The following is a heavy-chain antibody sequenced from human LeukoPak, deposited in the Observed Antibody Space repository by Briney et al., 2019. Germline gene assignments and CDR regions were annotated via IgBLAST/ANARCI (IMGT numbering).Heavy chain of an antibody. J-gene: IGHJ3*02. D-gene: IGHD5-24*01. V-gene: IGHV4-59*01. CDR1: GGSISSYF. CDR2: VYYSGST. Sequence: PSETLSLTCTVSGGSISSYFWSWIRQPPGKGLEWIGHVYYSGSTNYNPPLKSRVTISVDTSKNQFSLKLSSVTAADTAVYYCARGQKGWPHAFDIWGQGTMVTVSS. CDR3: ARGQKGWPHAFDI.